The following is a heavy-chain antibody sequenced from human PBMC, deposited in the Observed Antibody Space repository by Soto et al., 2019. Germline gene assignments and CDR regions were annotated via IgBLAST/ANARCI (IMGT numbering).Heavy chain of an antibody. Sequence: GGSLRLSCAASGFTFSSYGMHWVRQAPGKGLEWVAVISYDGSNKYYADSVKGRFTISRDNSKNTLYLQMNSLRAEDTAVYYCAKDLAAAGRGPYYYYMDVWGKGTTVTVSS. CDR1: GFTFSSYG. CDR3: AKDLAAAGRGPYYYYMDV. J-gene: IGHJ6*03. V-gene: IGHV3-30*18. D-gene: IGHD6-13*01. CDR2: ISYDGSNK.